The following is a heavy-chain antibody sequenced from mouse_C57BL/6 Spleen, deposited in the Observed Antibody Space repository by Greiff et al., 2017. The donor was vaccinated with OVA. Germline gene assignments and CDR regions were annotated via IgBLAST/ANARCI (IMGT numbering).Heavy chain of an antibody. CDR1: GYTFTDYY. CDR2: INPNNGGT. Sequence: EVQLQQSGPELVKPGASVKISCKASGYTFTDYYMNWVKQSHGKSLEWIGDINPNNGGTSYNQKFKGKATLTVDKSSSTAYMELRSLTSEDSAVYYCARNYGSSYGLYYYAMDYWGQGTSVTVSS. V-gene: IGHV1-26*01. CDR3: ARNYGSSYGLYYYAMDY. J-gene: IGHJ4*01. D-gene: IGHD1-1*01.